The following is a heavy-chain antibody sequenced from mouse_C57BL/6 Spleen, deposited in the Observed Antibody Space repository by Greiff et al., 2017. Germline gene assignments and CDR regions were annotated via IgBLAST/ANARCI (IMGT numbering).Heavy chain of an antibody. Sequence: EVNVVESGGGLVQSGRSLRLSCATSGFTFSDFYMEWVRQAPGKGLEWIAASRNKANDYTTEYSASVKGRFIVSRDTAQSILYLQMNALRAEDTAIYYCARVYYGRGAMDYWGQGTSVTVSS. D-gene: IGHD1-1*01. CDR3: ARVYYGRGAMDY. CDR1: GFTFSDFY. CDR2: SRNKANDYTT. J-gene: IGHJ4*01. V-gene: IGHV7-1*01.